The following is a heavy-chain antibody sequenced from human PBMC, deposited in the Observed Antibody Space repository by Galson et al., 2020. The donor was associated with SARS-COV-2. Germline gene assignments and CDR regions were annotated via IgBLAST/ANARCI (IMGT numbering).Heavy chain of an antibody. V-gene: IGHV5-51*01. J-gene: IGHJ4*02. CDR3: ATTRSSSWLDFDY. CDR2: IYPGDSDT. CDR1: GYRFTSYW. Sequence: GESLKIPCKGSGYRFTSYWIGWVRQMPGKGLEWMGIIYPGDSDTRYSPSFEGQVTMSADKSISTAYLQWSSLKASDTAMYYCATTRSSSWLDFDYWGQGTLVTVSP. D-gene: IGHD6-13*01.